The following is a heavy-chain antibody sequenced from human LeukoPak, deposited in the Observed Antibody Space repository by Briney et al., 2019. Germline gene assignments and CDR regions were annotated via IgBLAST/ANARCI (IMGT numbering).Heavy chain of an antibody. D-gene: IGHD3-22*01. CDR2: ISHICSNK. J-gene: IGHJ6*02. CDR1: GFTFSSYG. CDR3: ANLDSTGYRVYGMDV. Sequence: GGSLRLSCAASGFTFSSYGMHWVRQAPGKGLEWVAVISHICSNKYYADSVKGRFTISRDNSKNTLYLQMNSLRAEDTAVYFCANLDSTGYRVYGMDVWGQGTTVSVSS. V-gene: IGHV3-30*18.